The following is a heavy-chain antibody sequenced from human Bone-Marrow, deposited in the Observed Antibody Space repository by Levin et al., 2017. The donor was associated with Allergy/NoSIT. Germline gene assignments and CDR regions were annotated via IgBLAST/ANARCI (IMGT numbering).Heavy chain of an antibody. CDR2: ISYGGTNK. CDR3: AREGTEDSGYDNPNYYFDL. CDR1: EFTFSDYA. D-gene: IGHD5-12*01. V-gene: IGHV3-30*14. J-gene: IGHJ4*02. Sequence: AGGSLRLSCAASEFTFSDYAMHWVRQAPGKGLEWVAVISYGGTNKYYADSVKGRFTISRDNSKNMVYLQMNSLRPDDAAVYYCAREGTEDSGYDNPNYYFDLWGQGTLVTVSS.